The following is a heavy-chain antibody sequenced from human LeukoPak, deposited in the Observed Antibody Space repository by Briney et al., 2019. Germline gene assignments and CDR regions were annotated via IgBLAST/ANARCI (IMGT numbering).Heavy chain of an antibody. CDR3: AKDLFLGYCSSTSCHNWFDP. Sequence: PGGSLRLSCAASGFTFSSYGMHWVRQAPGKGLEWVAFIRYDGSNKYYADSVKGRFTISRDNSKNTLYLQMNSLRAEDTAVYYCAKDLFLGYCSSTSCHNWFDPWGQGTLVTVSS. J-gene: IGHJ5*02. V-gene: IGHV3-30*02. CDR2: IRYDGSNK. CDR1: GFTFSSYG. D-gene: IGHD2-2*01.